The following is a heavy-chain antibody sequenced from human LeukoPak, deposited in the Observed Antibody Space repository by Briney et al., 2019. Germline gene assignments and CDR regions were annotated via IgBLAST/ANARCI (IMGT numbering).Heavy chain of an antibody. CDR1: GFTFSSYS. CDR3: AKGLQVEMATIT. J-gene: IGHJ5*02. V-gene: IGHV3-21*04. CDR2: ISSSSSYI. D-gene: IGHD5-24*01. Sequence: PGGSLRLSCAASGFTFSSYSMNWVRQAPGKGLEWVSSISSSSSYIYSADSVKGRFTISRDNAKNSLYLQMNSLRAEDTAVYYCAKGLQVEMATITWGQGTLVTVSS.